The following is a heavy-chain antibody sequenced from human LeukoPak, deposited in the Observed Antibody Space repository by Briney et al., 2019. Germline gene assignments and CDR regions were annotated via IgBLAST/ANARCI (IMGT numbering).Heavy chain of an antibody. V-gene: IGHV3-23*01. CDR2: ISGSGGST. CDR1: GFTFSSYA. CDR3: AKSEGLRFLEWLPNWFDP. D-gene: IGHD3-3*01. Sequence: GGSLRLSCAASGFTFSSYAMSWVRQAPGKGLEWVSAISGSGGSTYYADSVKGRFTISSDNSKNTLYLQMNSLRAEDTAVYYCAKSEGLRFLEWLPNWFDPWGQGTLVTVSS. J-gene: IGHJ5*02.